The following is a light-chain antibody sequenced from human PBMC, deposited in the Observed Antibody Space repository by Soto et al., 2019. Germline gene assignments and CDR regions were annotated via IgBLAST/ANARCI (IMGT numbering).Light chain of an antibody. Sequence: DIQMTQSPSSLSASVGDRVTITCRASQGISNYLAWYQQQPGKVPKLLIYVAATLQSGVPSRFSGSGSGTDFTLTISSLQPEDVATDYCQKYNSAPWTFGQGTKVEIK. J-gene: IGKJ1*01. CDR3: QKYNSAPWT. CDR2: VAA. V-gene: IGKV1-27*01. CDR1: QGISNY.